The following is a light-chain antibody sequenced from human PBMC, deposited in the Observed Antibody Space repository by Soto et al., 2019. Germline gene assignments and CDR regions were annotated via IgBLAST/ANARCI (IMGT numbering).Light chain of an antibody. CDR1: ISDVGGYNY. V-gene: IGLV2-8*01. CDR2: EAS. J-gene: IGLJ2*01. Sequence: QSALTQPPSASGSPGQSVTISCTGSISDVGGYNYVSWYQQHPGKAPKLMIYEASKRPSGVPDRLSGSKSGNTASLTVSGLQAEDEADYYCSSYGGSNTVVFGGGTKLTVL. CDR3: SSYGGSNTVV.